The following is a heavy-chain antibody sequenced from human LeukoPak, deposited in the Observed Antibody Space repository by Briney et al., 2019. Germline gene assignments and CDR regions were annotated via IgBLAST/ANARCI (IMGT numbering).Heavy chain of an antibody. CDR2: IYYSGTT. CDR1: GGSISSYY. CDR3: ARGYGSGSYPFDY. J-gene: IGHJ4*02. Sequence: SETLSLTCTVSGGSISSYYWSWIRQPPGKGLEWIACIYYSGTTNYNPSLKSRVTISVGTSKNHFSLKLSSVTAADTAVYYCARGYGSGSYPFDYWGQGTLVTVSS. V-gene: IGHV4-59*01. D-gene: IGHD3-10*01.